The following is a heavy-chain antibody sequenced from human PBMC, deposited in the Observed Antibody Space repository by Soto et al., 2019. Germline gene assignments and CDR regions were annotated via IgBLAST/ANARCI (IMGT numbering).Heavy chain of an antibody. Sequence: GASVKVSCKASGYTFTGYYIHWVRQAPGQGLEWMGWINPNSGGTNYAQKFQGWVTMTRDTSISTAYMELSRLRSDDTAVYYCAREQESIATFDPWGQGTLVTVSS. D-gene: IGHD6-6*01. CDR1: GYTFTGYY. CDR3: AREQESIATFDP. CDR2: INPNSGGT. V-gene: IGHV1-2*04. J-gene: IGHJ5*02.